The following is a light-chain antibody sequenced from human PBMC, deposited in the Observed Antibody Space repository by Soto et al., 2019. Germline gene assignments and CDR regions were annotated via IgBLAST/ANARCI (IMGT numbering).Light chain of an antibody. CDR3: CSYAGSYTYA. Sequence: SVLTQPRSVSGSPGQSVTISCTGTSSDVGGYNYVSWYQQHPGKAPKLMIYDVSKRPSGVPDRFPGSKSGNTASLTISGLQAEDEADYYCCSYAGSYTYAFGTGTKVTVL. V-gene: IGLV2-11*01. J-gene: IGLJ1*01. CDR2: DVS. CDR1: SSDVGGYNY.